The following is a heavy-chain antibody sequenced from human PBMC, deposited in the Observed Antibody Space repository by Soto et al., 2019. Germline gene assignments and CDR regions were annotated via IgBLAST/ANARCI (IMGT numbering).Heavy chain of an antibody. Sequence: QMQLAESGGNVVQPGRSLRLSCLASGFTFRSLGMHWVRQAPGKGLEWVATISHDGKKDYYADSVKGRFTVSRDNSRDTIYLEMNSVKVDDSAVYYCAKDMGPSPRPPDSLDIWGQGTVVTVSS. CDR3: AKDMGPSPRPPDSLDI. V-gene: IGHV3-30*18. CDR2: ISHDGKKD. D-gene: IGHD3-10*01. CDR1: GFTFRSLG. J-gene: IGHJ3*02.